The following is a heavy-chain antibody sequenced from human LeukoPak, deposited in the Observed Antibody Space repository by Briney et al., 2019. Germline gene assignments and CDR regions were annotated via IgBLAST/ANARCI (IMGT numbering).Heavy chain of an antibody. D-gene: IGHD2-2*01. Sequence: GGPLRLSCAASGFTFSSYAMSWVRQAPGKGLEWVSAISGSGGSTYYADSVKGRFTISRDNSKNTLYLQMNSLRAEDTAVYYCAKAEDIVVVPAAGDYWGQGTLVTVSS. J-gene: IGHJ4*02. CDR3: AKAEDIVVVPAAGDY. CDR2: ISGSGGST. V-gene: IGHV3-23*01. CDR1: GFTFSSYA.